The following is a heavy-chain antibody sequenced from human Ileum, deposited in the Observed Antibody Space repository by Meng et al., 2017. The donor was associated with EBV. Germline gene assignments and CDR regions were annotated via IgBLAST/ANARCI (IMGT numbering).Heavy chain of an antibody. CDR3: ASSDYYRSDY. V-gene: IGHV4-4*02. CDR2: TSHSGST. CDR1: SGSISRSDW. Sequence: QVQVQESGPGLVKPSETLSLTCAVSSGSISRSDWWSWVRQPPGKGLEWIGETSHSGSTNYSPSLKSRVTISLDKSKNQLSLKLNSVTAADTAVYYCASSDYYRSDYWGQGTLVTVSS. J-gene: IGHJ4*02. D-gene: IGHD3-22*01.